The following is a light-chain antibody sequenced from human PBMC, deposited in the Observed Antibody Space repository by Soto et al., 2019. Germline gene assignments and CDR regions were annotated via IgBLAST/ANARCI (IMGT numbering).Light chain of an antibody. CDR3: SSYTSSSTL. Sequence: QSALTQPASVSGSPGQSITISCTGTSSDVGGYNYVSWYQQHPGKAPKLMIYDVSNRPSGVSNRFSGSKSGNTASLTISGLQAEEEAHYYCSSYTSSSTLFGGGTKLTVL. CDR2: DVS. J-gene: IGLJ2*01. CDR1: SSDVGGYNY. V-gene: IGLV2-14*01.